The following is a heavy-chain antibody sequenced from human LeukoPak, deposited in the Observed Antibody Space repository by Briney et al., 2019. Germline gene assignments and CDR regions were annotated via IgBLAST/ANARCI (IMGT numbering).Heavy chain of an antibody. Sequence: GGSLRLSCAASGFTFSSYSMNWVRQAPGKGVEWGSSISSSSRYIYYADSVKGRFTISRDNAKNSLYLQMNSLRAEDTAVYYCASYVDTAMDYWGQGTLVTVSS. CDR1: GFTFSSYS. J-gene: IGHJ4*02. CDR2: ISSSSRYI. V-gene: IGHV3-21*01. CDR3: ASYVDTAMDY. D-gene: IGHD5-18*01.